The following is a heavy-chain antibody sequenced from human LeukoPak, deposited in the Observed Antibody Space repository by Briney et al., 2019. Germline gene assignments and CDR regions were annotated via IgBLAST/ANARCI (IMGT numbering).Heavy chain of an antibody. CDR2: IYYSGNT. CDR3: ARHWVSSGTNWFDP. D-gene: IGHD3-22*01. Sequence: ETLSLTCAVSGGSISSGGYSWGWIRQPPGKGLEWIGSIYYSGNTYYNPSLESRVTISVDTSKNQFSLKLSSVTAADTAVYYCARHWVSSGTNWFDPWGQGTLVTVSS. CDR1: GGSISSGGYS. J-gene: IGHJ5*02. V-gene: IGHV4-39*01.